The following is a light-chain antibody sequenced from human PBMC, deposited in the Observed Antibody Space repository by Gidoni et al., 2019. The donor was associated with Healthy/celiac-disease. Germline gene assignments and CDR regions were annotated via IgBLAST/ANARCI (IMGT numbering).Light chain of an antibody. V-gene: IGLV2-14*01. J-gene: IGLJ3*02. CDR2: EVS. Sequence: QSALTQPASVSGSPGQSIIISCTGTSSDVGGYNYVSWYQQHPGKAPKLMIYEVSNRPSGVPDRFSGSKSGNTASLTISGLQAEDEADYYCSSYTSSSTRVFGGGTKLTVL. CDR1: SSDVGGYNY. CDR3: SSYTSSSTRV.